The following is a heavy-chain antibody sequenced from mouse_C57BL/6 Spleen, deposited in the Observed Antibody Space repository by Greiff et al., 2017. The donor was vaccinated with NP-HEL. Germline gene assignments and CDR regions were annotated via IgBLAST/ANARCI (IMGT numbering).Heavy chain of an antibody. Sequence: EVKLVESGEGLVKPGGSLKLSCAASGFTFSSYAMSWVRQTPEKRLEWVAYISSGGEYIYYADTVKGRFTISRDNARNTLYLQMSSLKSEDTAMYYCTRGDYDYAMDYWGQGTSVTVSS. J-gene: IGHJ4*01. CDR2: ISSGGEYI. D-gene: IGHD2-4*01. V-gene: IGHV5-9-1*02. CDR1: GFTFSSYA. CDR3: TRGDYDYAMDY.